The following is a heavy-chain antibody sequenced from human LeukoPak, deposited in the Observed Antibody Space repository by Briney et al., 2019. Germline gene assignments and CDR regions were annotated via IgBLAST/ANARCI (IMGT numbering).Heavy chain of an antibody. D-gene: IGHD4-11*01. J-gene: IGHJ4*02. V-gene: IGHV4-34*01. CDR2: INHSGST. Sequence: SETLSLTCAVYGGSLSGYYWSWIRQPPGKGLEWIGEINHSGSTNYNPSLKSRATISVDTSKKQFSLKLSSVTAADTAVYYCARGGFHRRTVTTFDYWGQGTLVTVSS. CDR1: GGSLSGYY. CDR3: ARGGFHRRTVTTFDY.